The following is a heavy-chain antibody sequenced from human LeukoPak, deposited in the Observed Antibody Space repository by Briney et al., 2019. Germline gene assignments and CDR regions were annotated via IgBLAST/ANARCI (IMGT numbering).Heavy chain of an antibody. V-gene: IGHV4-34*01. D-gene: IGHD3-10*01. J-gene: IGHJ4*02. CDR1: GGSFSGYY. Sequence: SETLSLTCAVYGGSFSGYYWSWIRQSPGKGLEWIGETYHSGSTNYNPSLKSRVTISVDTSKNQFSLKLSSVTAADTAVYYCARGGDYYGSGSDYWGQGTLVTVSS. CDR2: TYHSGST. CDR3: ARGGDYYGSGSDY.